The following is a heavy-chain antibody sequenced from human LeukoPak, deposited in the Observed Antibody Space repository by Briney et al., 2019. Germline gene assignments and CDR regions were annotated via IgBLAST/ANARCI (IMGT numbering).Heavy chain of an antibody. D-gene: IGHD5-12*01. V-gene: IGHV3-23*01. J-gene: IGHJ4*02. CDR2: ISGSGGST. CDR3: ARPDFSGFDWGFDF. CDR1: GFTFSSYA. Sequence: PGGSLRLSCAASGFTFSSYAMSWVRQAPGKGLEWVSAISGSGGSTYYADSVKGRFTISRDNSKNTLYLQMNSLRAEDTAVYYCARPDFSGFDWGFDFWGQGTLITVSS.